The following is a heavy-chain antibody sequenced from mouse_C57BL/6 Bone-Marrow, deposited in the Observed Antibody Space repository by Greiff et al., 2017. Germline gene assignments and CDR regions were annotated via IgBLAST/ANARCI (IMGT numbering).Heavy chain of an antibody. J-gene: IGHJ4*01. D-gene: IGHD2-1*01. CDR2: IYPGDGDT. V-gene: IGHV1-82*01. Sequence: VQLQQSGPELVKPGASVKISCKASGYAFSSSWMNWVQQRPGKGLEWIGRIYPGDGDTNYNGKFKGKATLTADKSSSTAYMQLSSLTSEDSAVYFCALYYDYAMDYWGQGTSVTVSS. CDR1: GYAFSSSW. CDR3: ALYYDYAMDY.